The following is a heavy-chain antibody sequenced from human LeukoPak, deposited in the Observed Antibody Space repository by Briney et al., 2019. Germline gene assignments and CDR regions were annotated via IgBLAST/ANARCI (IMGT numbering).Heavy chain of an antibody. V-gene: IGHV4-59*12. D-gene: IGHD3-10*01. Sequence: SETLSLTCTVSGGSISSFYYTWIRQPPGKGLEWIGYIDSSGITNYNSSLNSRVTISLDTSQNQFSLKLSSVTAADTAVYYCARGRSSGSYGGWFDPWGQGTLVTVSS. CDR2: IDSSGIT. CDR1: GGSISSFY. J-gene: IGHJ5*02. CDR3: ARGRSSGSYGGWFDP.